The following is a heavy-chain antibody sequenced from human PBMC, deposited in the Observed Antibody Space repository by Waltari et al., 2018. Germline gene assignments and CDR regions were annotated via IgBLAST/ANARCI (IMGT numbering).Heavy chain of an antibody. CDR2: ISDAGGII. CDR3: ARGSGVDS. V-gene: IGHV3-23*01. Sequence: PGKGFEWVSSISDAGGIINYADSVKGRFTISRDNSKNTLYLQMNSLRVDDTAVYYCARGSGVDSWGQGTLVTISS. D-gene: IGHD7-27*01. J-gene: IGHJ4*02.